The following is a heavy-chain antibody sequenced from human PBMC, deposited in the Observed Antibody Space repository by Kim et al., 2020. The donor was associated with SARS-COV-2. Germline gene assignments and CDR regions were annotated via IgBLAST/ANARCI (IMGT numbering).Heavy chain of an antibody. J-gene: IGHJ4*02. CDR3: ANHYGGNFANFDY. V-gene: IGHV3-23*01. CDR1: GFTFSSYA. D-gene: IGHD4-17*01. Sequence: GGSLRLSCAASGFTFSSYAMSWVRQAPGKGLEWVSAISGSGGSTYYADSVKGRFTISRDNSKNTLYLQMNSLRAEDTAVYYCANHYGGNFANFDYWGQGTLVTVSS. CDR2: ISGSGGST.